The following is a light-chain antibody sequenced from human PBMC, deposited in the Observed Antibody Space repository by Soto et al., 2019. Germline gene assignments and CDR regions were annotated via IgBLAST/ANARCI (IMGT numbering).Light chain of an antibody. J-gene: IGKJ1*01. Sequence: DIRGTQSPPTLSASVGDRVTITCRASQTITTWMAWYQQKPGKAPKLLVYDASTLQSGVATRVSGSGSGTEFTLIISGLQPEDSATYYCQQYTNTNNPWMFGQGTKVEI. CDR1: QTITTW. V-gene: IGKV1-5*01. CDR2: DAS. CDR3: QQYTNTNNPWM.